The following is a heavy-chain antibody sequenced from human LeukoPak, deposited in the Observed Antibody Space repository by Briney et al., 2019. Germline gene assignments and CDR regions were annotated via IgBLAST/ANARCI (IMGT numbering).Heavy chain of an antibody. CDR3: ARDLSDYVWGSYRYTPAPPFDY. CDR1: GYTFTSYG. V-gene: IGHV1-18*01. CDR2: ISAYNGNT. Sequence: ASVKVSCKASGYTFTSYGISWVRQAPGQGLEWMGWISAYNGNTNYAQKLQGRVTMTTDTSTSTAYMELRSLRSDDTAVYYCARDLSDYVWGSYRYTPAPPFDYWGQRTLVTVSS. J-gene: IGHJ4*02. D-gene: IGHD3-16*02.